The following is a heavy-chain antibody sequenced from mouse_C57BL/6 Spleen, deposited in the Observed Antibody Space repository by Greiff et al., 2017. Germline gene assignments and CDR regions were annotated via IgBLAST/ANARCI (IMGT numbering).Heavy chain of an antibody. J-gene: IGHJ4*01. CDR2: INPSSGYT. V-gene: IGHV1-7*01. Sequence: QVQLKESGAELAKPGASVKLSCKASGYTFTSYWMHWVKQRPGQGLEWIGYINPSSGYTKYNQKFKDKATLTADKSSSTAYMQLGSLTYEDSAVFYGASSLTGPYAKEYWGQGTSVTVSS. CDR3: ASSLTGPYAKEY. D-gene: IGHD4-1*01. CDR1: GYTFTSYW.